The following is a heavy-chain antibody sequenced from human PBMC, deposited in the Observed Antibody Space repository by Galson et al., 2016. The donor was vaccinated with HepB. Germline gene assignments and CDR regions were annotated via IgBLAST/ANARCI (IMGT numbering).Heavy chain of an antibody. V-gene: IGHV7-4-1*02. D-gene: IGHD2-15*01. CDR2: INTDTGNP. CDR1: GYTFTTYA. J-gene: IGHJ3*02. CDR3: ARPEGYCSGGSCSDAFEI. Sequence: SVKVSCKASGYTFTTYAINWVRQAPGQGLEWMGWINTDTGNPIYAQAFTGRFVFSLDTSVSTAYLQISSLRADDTAVYYCARPEGYCSGGSCSDAFEIWGPGTMVTVSS.